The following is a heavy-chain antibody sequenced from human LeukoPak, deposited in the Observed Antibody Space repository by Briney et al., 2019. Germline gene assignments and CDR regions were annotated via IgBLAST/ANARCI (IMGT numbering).Heavy chain of an antibody. CDR1: GFTVSSNY. CDR3: ARGGTPTFWTGFMDV. CDR2: LYGAGAT. Sequence: GGSLRLSCAASGFTVSSNYMSWVRQAPGKGLEWVSALYGAGATYYADSVKGRFIISRHNSNNTLYLQMNSLRAEDTAVYYCARGGTPTFWTGFMDVWGLGTTVTVSS. J-gene: IGHJ6*02. D-gene: IGHD3/OR15-3a*01. V-gene: IGHV3-53*04.